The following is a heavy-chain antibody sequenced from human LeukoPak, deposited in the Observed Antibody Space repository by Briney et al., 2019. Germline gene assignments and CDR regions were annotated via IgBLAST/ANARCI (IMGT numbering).Heavy chain of an antibody. CDR2: IYHSGST. CDR3: ARDQVDYDTPDHFDY. Sequence: SQTLSLTCTVSGGSISSGGYYWSWIRQPPGTGLEWIGYIYHSGSTYYNPSLKSRATISVDRSKNQFSLTLTSVTAADTAVYYCARDQVDYDTPDHFDYWGKGTLVTVSS. CDR1: GGSISSGGYY. V-gene: IGHV4-30-2*01. J-gene: IGHJ4*02. D-gene: IGHD3-22*01.